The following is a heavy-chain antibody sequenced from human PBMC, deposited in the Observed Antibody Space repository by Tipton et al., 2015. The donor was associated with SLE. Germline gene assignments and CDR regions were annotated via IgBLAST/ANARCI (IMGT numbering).Heavy chain of an antibody. CDR2: IFYSGTT. D-gene: IGHD6-6*01. V-gene: IGHV4-30-4*01. CDR1: GGSLSSADYY. Sequence: TLSLTCSVSGGSLSSADYYWSWIRQPPGKGLEWIGYIFYSGTTYYNPSLKSRVTMSVDTPKNQFSLKLTSVTAADTALYYCASRLAARRDTCFDSWGQGTLVTVSS. CDR3: ASRLAARRDTCFDS. J-gene: IGHJ5*01.